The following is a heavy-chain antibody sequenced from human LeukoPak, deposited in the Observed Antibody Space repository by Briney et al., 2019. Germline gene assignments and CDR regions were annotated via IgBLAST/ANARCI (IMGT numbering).Heavy chain of an antibody. Sequence: PGGSLRLSCAASGFTFSSYERNWVRQAPGKGLEWVSYISSSGSTIYYADSVKGRFTISRDNAKNSLYLQMNSLRAEDTGVYYCATYGGAFDIWGQGTMVTVSS. CDR1: GFTFSSYE. D-gene: IGHD4/OR15-4a*01. CDR2: ISSSGSTI. J-gene: IGHJ3*02. V-gene: IGHV3-48*03. CDR3: ATYGGAFDI.